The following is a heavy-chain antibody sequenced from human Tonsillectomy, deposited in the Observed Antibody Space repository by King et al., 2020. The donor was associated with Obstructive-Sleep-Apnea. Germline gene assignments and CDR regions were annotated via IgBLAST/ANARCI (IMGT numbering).Heavy chain of an antibody. CDR2: ISYNGGST. V-gene: IGHV3-64D*06. D-gene: IGHD2-15*01. CDR1: GFSFTSYA. CDR3: VKMSLNTAADY. Sequence: VQLVESGGGLVQPGGSLRLSCSACGFSFTSYAMHWVRQAPGKGLEYVSAISYNGGSTYHADSVKGRFIVSRDNSKNTLYLQMSSLRAEDTAVYYCVKMSLNTAADYWGQGTLVTVSS. J-gene: IGHJ4*02.